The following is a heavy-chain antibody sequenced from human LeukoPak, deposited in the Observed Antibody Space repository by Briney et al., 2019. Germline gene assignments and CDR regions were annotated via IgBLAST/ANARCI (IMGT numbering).Heavy chain of an antibody. V-gene: IGHV4-4*02. CDR1: GGSISSNNW. Sequence: SETLSLTCAVSGGSISSNNWWGWVRQPPGKGLEWIGEINHSGSTNYNPSLKSRVTISVDTSKNQFSLKLSSVTAADTAVYYCARGVRRRVVPTANYGYFDYWGQGTLVTVSS. CDR3: ARGVRRRVVPTANYGYFDY. CDR2: INHSGST. D-gene: IGHD2-21*02. J-gene: IGHJ4*02.